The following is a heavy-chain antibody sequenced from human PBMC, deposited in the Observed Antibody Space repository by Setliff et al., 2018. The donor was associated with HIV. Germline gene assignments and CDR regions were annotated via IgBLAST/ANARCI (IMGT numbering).Heavy chain of an antibody. CDR1: GSSVTNNY. CDR2: IHFSGST. CDR3: ARTTYSGSYFNDS. Sequence: PSETLSLTCTVSGSSVTNNYWGWIRQPPGKGLEWIGNIHFSGSTYYNPSLKSRVTVSVDPSKNQFSLKLSSVTAADTAVYYCARTTYSGSYFNDSWGQGTLVTVSS. J-gene: IGHJ5*01. V-gene: IGHV4-39*01. D-gene: IGHD1-26*01.